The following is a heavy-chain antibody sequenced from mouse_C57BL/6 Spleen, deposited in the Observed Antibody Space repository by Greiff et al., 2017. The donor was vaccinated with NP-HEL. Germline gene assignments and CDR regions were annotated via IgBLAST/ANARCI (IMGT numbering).Heavy chain of an antibody. CDR3: ARNWKDMDY. CDR1: GFSLTSYG. CDR2: IWSGGST. J-gene: IGHJ4*01. V-gene: IGHV2-2*01. Sequence: QVQLKESGPGLVQPSQSLSITCTVSGFSLTSYGVHWVRQSPGKGLEWLGVIWSGGSTDCNAAFISRLSISKDNSKSQVFFKMNSLQADDTAIYYCARNWKDMDYWGQGTSVTVSS.